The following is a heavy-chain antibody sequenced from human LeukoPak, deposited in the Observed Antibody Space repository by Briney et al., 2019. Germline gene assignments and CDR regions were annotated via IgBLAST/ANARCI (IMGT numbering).Heavy chain of an antibody. Sequence: PGGSLRLSCAASGFTFRNYGMHWVRQAPGKGLEWVAFIRYDGSNKYYADSVKGRFTISRDNSKNTLYLQMNSLRIEDTAVYYCAKAFSGERRGYFDYWGQGTLVTVSS. V-gene: IGHV3-30*02. J-gene: IGHJ4*02. CDR1: GFTFRNYG. CDR2: IRYDGSNK. CDR3: AKAFSGERRGYFDY. D-gene: IGHD1-26*01.